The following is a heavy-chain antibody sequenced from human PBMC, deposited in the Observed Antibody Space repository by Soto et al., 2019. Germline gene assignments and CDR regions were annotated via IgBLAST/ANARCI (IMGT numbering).Heavy chain of an antibody. V-gene: IGHV3-15*07. D-gene: IGHD5-12*01. CDR2: IKSKTDGGTT. CDR3: TTGTPYVEMATETAAFDY. CDR1: GFTFSNAW. Sequence: GGSWRLSCAASGFTFSNAWMNWVRQAPGKGLEWVGRIKSKTDGGTTDYAAPVKGRFTISRDDSKNTLYLQMNSLKTEDTAVYYCTTGTPYVEMATETAAFDYWGQGTLVTVSS. J-gene: IGHJ4*02.